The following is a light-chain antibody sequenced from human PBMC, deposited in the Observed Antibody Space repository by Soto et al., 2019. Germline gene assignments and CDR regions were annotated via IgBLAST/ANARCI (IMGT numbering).Light chain of an antibody. V-gene: IGKV3-15*01. CDR2: GAS. Sequence: EIVMTQSPATLSVSPGERATLSCRASQSVSRNLAWYQQRPGQAPRLLIYGASTRATGIPARFSGSGSGTGFTLTINSLQSEDFAVYYCQQSNYWPWTFGQGTKVDIK. CDR1: QSVSRN. J-gene: IGKJ1*01. CDR3: QQSNYWPWT.